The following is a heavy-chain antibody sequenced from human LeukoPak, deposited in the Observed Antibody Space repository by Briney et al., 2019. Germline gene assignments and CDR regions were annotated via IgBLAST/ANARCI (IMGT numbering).Heavy chain of an antibody. CDR2: SSGSGVTT. D-gene: IGHD3-10*01. Sequence: GGSLRLSCAVSGFTFSSYVMNWVCQAPGKGLEWVSGSSGSGVTTYYADSVKGRFTISRDNSKDTLYLQMNSLRAEDTAVYYCARGEGSGTYYKRYFDLWGRGTLVTVSS. J-gene: IGHJ2*01. CDR3: ARGEGSGTYYKRYFDL. CDR1: GFTFSSYV. V-gene: IGHV3-23*01.